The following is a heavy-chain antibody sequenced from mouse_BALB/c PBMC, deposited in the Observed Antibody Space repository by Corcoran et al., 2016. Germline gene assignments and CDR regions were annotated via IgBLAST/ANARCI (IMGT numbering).Heavy chain of an antibody. Sequence: EVQLQQSGPELVKPGASVKMSCKASGYTFTDYYMKWVKQSHGKSREWIGDINPNNGDTSYNHKFKGKATLTVDKSSSTAYMQLNSLTSEDSAVYYCARDRNFYFDVWGQGTTLTVSS. CDR1: GYTFTDYY. CDR3: ARDRNFYFDV. V-gene: IGHV1-26*01. D-gene: IGHD2-1*01. CDR2: INPNNGDT. J-gene: IGHJ2*01.